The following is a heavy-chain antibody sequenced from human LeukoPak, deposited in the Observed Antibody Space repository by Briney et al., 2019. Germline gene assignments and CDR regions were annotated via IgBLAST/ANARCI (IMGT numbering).Heavy chain of an antibody. D-gene: IGHD3-3*01. V-gene: IGHV4-59*01. J-gene: IGHJ4*02. CDR3: ARTYDFWSGYYRGEAYYFDY. CDR1: GGSISSNY. CDR2: IYYSGST. Sequence: SETLSLTCTVSGGSISSNYWSWIRQPPGKGLEWIGYIYYSGSTNYNPSLKSRVTISVDTSKNQFSLKLSSVTAADTAVYYCARTYDFWSGYYRGEAYYFDYWGQGTLVTVSS.